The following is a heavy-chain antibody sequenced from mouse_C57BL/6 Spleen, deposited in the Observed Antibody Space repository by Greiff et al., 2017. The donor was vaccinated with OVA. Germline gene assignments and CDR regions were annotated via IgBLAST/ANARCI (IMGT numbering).Heavy chain of an antibody. CDR1: GYTFTDYE. D-gene: IGHD1-1*01. J-gene: IGHJ1*03. Sequence: QVQLQQSGAELVRPGASVTLSCKASGYTFTDYEMHWVKQTPVHGLEWIGAIDPETGGTAYNQKFKGKAILTADKSSSTAYMELRSLTSEDSAVYYCTRRAVVGGFDVWGTGTTVTVSS. CDR3: TRRAVVGGFDV. V-gene: IGHV1-15*01. CDR2: IDPETGGT.